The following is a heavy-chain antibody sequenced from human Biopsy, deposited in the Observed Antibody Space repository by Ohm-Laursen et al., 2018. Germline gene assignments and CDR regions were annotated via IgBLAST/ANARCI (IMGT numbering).Heavy chain of an antibody. CDR2: IYSNGNT. Sequence: SETLSLTCTVSGGSISGHFWSWVRQPAGKGLEWIGRIYSNGNTNYNSSLKSRVSMSVDTSKNHFSLNLTSVTAADTAMYYCARDEGLLRAFDIWGQGTLGTVSS. J-gene: IGHJ3*02. CDR1: GGSISGHF. V-gene: IGHV4-4*07. D-gene: IGHD1-26*01. CDR3: ARDEGLLRAFDI.